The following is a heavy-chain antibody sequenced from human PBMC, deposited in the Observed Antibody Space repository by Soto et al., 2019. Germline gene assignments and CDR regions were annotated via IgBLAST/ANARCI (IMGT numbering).Heavy chain of an antibody. D-gene: IGHD3-10*01. CDR1: GFTFSSYG. J-gene: IGHJ4*02. Sequence: GGSLRLSCAASGFTFSSYGMHWVRQAPGKGLEWVAVISYDGSNKYYADSVKGRFTISRDNSKNTLYLQMNSLRAEDTAVYYCAKAYYYGSGSPNEYYFDYWGQGTLVTVSS. CDR2: ISYDGSNK. CDR3: AKAYYYGSGSPNEYYFDY. V-gene: IGHV3-30*18.